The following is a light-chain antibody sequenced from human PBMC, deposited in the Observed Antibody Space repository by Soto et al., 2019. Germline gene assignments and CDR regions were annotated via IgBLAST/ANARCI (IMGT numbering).Light chain of an antibody. CDR2: SAS. V-gene: IGKV3-20*01. Sequence: EIVSTHSPGTLCLSPWLRAPLSHSFSQSVSSSHLDWYQQKPVLAPRLLIYSASSRATGIPDRFSGSGSGTDFTLTISRLEPEDFAVYYCHQYSTSPLTFGGGTKVDIK. J-gene: IGKJ4*01. CDR1: QSVSSSH. CDR3: HQYSTSPLT.